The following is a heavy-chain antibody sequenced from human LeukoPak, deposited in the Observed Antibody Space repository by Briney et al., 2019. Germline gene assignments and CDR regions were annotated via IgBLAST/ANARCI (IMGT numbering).Heavy chain of an antibody. CDR1: GFTFSSYA. J-gene: IGHJ4*02. V-gene: IGHV3-23*01. Sequence: GGSLRLSCAAFGFTFSSYAMSWVRQAPGKGLEWVSAISGSDGSTYYADSVKGRFTISRDNSKNTPYLQMNSLRAEDTAVYYCAKAGGSLWFGELLPSNLWDYFDYWGQGTLVTVSS. D-gene: IGHD3-10*01. CDR2: ISGSDGST. CDR3: AKAGGSLWFGELLPSNLWDYFDY.